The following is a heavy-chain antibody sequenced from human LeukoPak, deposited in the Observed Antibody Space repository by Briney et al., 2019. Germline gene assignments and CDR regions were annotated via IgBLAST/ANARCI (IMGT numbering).Heavy chain of an antibody. J-gene: IGHJ5*02. CDR3: ARECQDDYVWGRYRFSWIDP. V-gene: IGHV4-59*01. CDR1: GGSISSYY. Sequence: SETLSLTCTVSGGSISSYYWSWIRQPPGKGLEWIGNIYYSGSTNYNPSLKSRVTISVDTSKNQFSLKLSSVTAADTAVYYCARECQDDYVWGRYRFSWIDPGGQASLVTVSS. CDR2: IYYSGST. D-gene: IGHD3-16*02.